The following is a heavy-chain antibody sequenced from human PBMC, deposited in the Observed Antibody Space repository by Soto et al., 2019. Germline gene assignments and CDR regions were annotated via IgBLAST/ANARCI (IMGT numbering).Heavy chain of an antibody. CDR1: GYTFTSYG. Sequence: QVQLVQSGAEVKKPGASVKVSCKASGYTFTSYGISWVRQAPGQGLEWMGWISAYNGNTNYAQKLQGRVTMTTDTSTSTAYMELRSLRSDDTAVYYCASHSGYDSHPAYYYYGMDVWGQGTTVTVSS. CDR3: ASHSGYDSHPAYYYYGMDV. D-gene: IGHD5-12*01. CDR2: ISAYNGNT. J-gene: IGHJ6*02. V-gene: IGHV1-18*01.